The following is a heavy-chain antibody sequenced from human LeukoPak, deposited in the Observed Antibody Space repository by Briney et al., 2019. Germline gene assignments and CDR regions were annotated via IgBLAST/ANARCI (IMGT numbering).Heavy chain of an antibody. Sequence: SETLSLTCTVSGGSISSGGYYWSWIRQHPGKGLEWIGYIYYSGSTYYNPSLKSRVTVSVDTSKNQFSLKLSSVTAADTAVYYCARDREAYCGGDCYSEGYFDYWGQGTLVTVSS. CDR2: IYYSGST. CDR1: GGSISSGGYY. J-gene: IGHJ4*02. D-gene: IGHD2-21*02. CDR3: ARDREAYCGGDCYSEGYFDY. V-gene: IGHV4-31*03.